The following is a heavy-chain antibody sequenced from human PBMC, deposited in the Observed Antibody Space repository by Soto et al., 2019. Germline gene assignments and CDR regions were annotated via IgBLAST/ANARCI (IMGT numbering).Heavy chain of an antibody. CDR3: TRSTPTNGISV. Sequence: EVQLVESGGGLVQPGGSLRLSCAASGFTLSGYDIHWVRQATRKGLEWVSGIGSAGDTYYEGSVKGRFTIARENAKSSLYRQMNSLRVGDTAVYYSTRSTPTNGISVWGHGTTVTVSS. CDR1: GFTLSGYD. CDR2: IGSAGDT. J-gene: IGHJ6*01. V-gene: IGHV3-13*01. D-gene: IGHD2-8*01.